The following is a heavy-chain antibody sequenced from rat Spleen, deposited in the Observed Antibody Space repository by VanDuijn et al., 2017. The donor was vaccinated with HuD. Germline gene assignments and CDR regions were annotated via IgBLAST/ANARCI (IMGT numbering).Heavy chain of an antibody. CDR2: ISYEGSST. V-gene: IGHV5-22*01. J-gene: IGHJ2*01. CDR3: ANAEFGVGWFAY. D-gene: IGHD4-3*01. CDR1: GFTFSDYY. Sequence: EVQLVESDGGLVQPGRSLKLSCAASGFTFSDYYMAWVRQAPKKGLEWVASISYEGSSTYYGDSVKGRFTISRDSATSTLYLQMDSLRSEDTATYYCANAEFGVGWFAYWGQGVMVTVSS.